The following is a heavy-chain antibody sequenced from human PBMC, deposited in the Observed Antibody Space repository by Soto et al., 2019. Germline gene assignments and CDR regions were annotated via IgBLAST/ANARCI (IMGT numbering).Heavy chain of an antibody. D-gene: IGHD3-9*01. CDR2: ILYDGSAK. CDR3: AKQMLIFPPDHYGIDV. Sequence: GGSLRLSCAASGFSFNSFGMHWVRQAPGKGLEWVAFILYDGSAKYYADSVKGRFTISRDNSENTVYLQMSSLRLEDTAVYYCAKQMLIFPPDHYGIDVWGQGTTVTVSS. J-gene: IGHJ6*02. V-gene: IGHV3-30*18. CDR1: GFSFNSFG.